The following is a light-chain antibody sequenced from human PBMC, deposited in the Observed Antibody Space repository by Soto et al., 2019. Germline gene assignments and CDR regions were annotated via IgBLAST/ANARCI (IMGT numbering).Light chain of an antibody. J-gene: IGLJ2*01. CDR2: DVS. CDR3: CSYTGSSSSVL. V-gene: IGLV2-14*01. CDR1: SSDVGGYNF. Sequence: QSALSQPASVSGSPGQSITISCTGTSSDVGGYNFVSWYQHHPGKAPKLMIYDVSNRPSGVSNRFSASKSGNTASLTISGLQAEDEADYYCCSYTGSSSSVLFGGGTKLTVL.